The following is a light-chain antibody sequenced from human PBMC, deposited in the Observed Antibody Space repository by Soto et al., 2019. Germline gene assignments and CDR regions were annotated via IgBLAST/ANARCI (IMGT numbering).Light chain of an antibody. Sequence: IVLTKPPAHQSLSTEETTTLSCRASRSVSSYLAWYQQKPGQAPRLLIYDASNRPTDIPARFSGSGSGTGFSRSISILEPGYVAFYYCQQRSNWPHTFGQGTRLEI. V-gene: IGKV3-11*01. CDR3: QQRSNWPHT. CDR2: DAS. CDR1: RSVSSY. J-gene: IGKJ5*01.